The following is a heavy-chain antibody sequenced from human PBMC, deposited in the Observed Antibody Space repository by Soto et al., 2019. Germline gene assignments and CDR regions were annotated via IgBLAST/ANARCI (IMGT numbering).Heavy chain of an antibody. Sequence: ASVKVSCKASGYTFAIYAISWMRQAPGQGLEWMGWISAYNGNTNYAQKFQGRVTITADKSTSTAYMELSSLRSEDTAVYYCARDSGSGYSYGYDYWGQGTLVTVSS. CDR1: GYTFAIYA. CDR2: ISAYNGNT. CDR3: ARDSGSGYSYGYDY. D-gene: IGHD5-18*01. V-gene: IGHV1-18*01. J-gene: IGHJ4*02.